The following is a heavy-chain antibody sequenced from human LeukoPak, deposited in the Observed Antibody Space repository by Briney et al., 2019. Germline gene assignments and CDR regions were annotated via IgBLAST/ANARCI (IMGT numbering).Heavy chain of an antibody. J-gene: IGHJ6*02. CDR3: ARGLYCSSSTSCYDYGMDV. Sequence: SVKVSFKTSGGTFRSYGLNWVRQAPGQGLEWMGGFIPILGIPKYAQNLQGRVTITADESTSTGYMELSSLRYEDTAVYYCARGLYCSSSTSCYDYGMDVWGQGTTVTVSS. CDR2: FIPILGIP. CDR1: GGTFRSYG. V-gene: IGHV1-69*10. D-gene: IGHD2-2*01.